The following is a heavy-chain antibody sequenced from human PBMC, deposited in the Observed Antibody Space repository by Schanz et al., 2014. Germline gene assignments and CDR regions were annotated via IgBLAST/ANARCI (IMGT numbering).Heavy chain of an antibody. D-gene: IGHD3-16*01. CDR3: AKDLYNYGIFDS. V-gene: IGHV3-23*01. Sequence: EAQLLESGGGLVQPGGSLRLSCAASGFNFKAYAMSWVRQAPGKGLEWVSGIEFSGGTTYYADSEKGRFTISRDNSKNILTMQMSSLRADDTAVYYCAKDLYNYGIFDSWGQGTLVTVAS. CDR2: IEFSGGTT. J-gene: IGHJ5*01. CDR1: GFNFKAYA.